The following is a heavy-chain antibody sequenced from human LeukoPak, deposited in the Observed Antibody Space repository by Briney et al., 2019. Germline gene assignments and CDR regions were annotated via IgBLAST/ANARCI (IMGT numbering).Heavy chain of an antibody. CDR2: IDPNSGGT. CDR3: ARDRPVGYCSSTSCYLLRYYYYYYGMDV. CDR1: GYTFTGYY. D-gene: IGHD2-2*01. Sequence: ASVKVSCKASGYTFTGYYMHWVRQAPGQGLEWMGCIDPNSGGTNYAQKFQGRVTMTRDTSISTAYMELSRPRSDDTAVYYCARDRPVGYCSSTSCYLLRYYYYYYGMDVWGQGTTVTVSS. J-gene: IGHJ6*02. V-gene: IGHV1-2*02.